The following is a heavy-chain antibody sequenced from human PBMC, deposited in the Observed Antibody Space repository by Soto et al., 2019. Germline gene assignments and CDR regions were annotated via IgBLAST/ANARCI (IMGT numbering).Heavy chain of an antibody. J-gene: IGHJ4*02. D-gene: IGHD3-3*01. Sequence: GGSLRLSCAASGFTFSSYSMNWVRQAPGKGLEWVSYISSSSSIIYYADSVKGRFTISRDNAKNSLYLQMNSLRAEDTAVYYCARGTGDFWSGYKPYFDYWGQGTLVTVSS. CDR1: GFTFSSYS. CDR3: ARGTGDFWSGYKPYFDY. CDR2: ISSSSSII. V-gene: IGHV3-48*01.